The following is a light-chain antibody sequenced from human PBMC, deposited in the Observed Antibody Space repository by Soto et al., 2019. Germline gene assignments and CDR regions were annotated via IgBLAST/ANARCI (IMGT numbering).Light chain of an antibody. CDR1: QSISSW. J-gene: IGKJ3*01. Sequence: DIQMTQSPSTLSASVGDRVTITCRASQSISSWLAWYQQKPGKAPKLLIYKASSLESGVPSKFSGSGSGTEFTLTISSLQPDDFATYYCQHYNRDTFTFGSGTKVDIK. CDR2: KAS. CDR3: QHYNRDTFT. V-gene: IGKV1-5*03.